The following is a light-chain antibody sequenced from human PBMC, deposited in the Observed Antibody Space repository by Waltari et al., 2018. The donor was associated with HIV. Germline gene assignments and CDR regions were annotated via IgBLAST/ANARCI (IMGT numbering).Light chain of an antibody. CDR3: SSYAGSNNVV. J-gene: IGLJ2*01. V-gene: IGLV2-8*01. CDR2: EVS. CDR1: SSDVGGYNY. Sequence: QSALTQPPSASGSPGQSVTISCTGTSSDVGGYNYVSWYQQHPGKAPKLMIYEVSKRPSAFPDRFSGSKSGNTASLTVSGLQAEDEADYYCSSYAGSNNVVFGGGTKLTVL.